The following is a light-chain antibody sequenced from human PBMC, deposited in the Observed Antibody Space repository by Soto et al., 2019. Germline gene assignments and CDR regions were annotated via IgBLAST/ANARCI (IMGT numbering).Light chain of an antibody. CDR3: GTWDNSLNARV. CDR2: DNN. J-gene: IGLJ3*02. V-gene: IGLV1-51*01. CDR1: SSNIGNNY. Sequence: QSVLTQPPSVSAAPGQKVTISCSGSSSNIGNNYVSWYQQLPGTAPKLLMYDNNKRPSGIPDRFSGSKSGTSATLGITGLQTGDEADYYCGTWDNSLNARVFGGGTKLTVL.